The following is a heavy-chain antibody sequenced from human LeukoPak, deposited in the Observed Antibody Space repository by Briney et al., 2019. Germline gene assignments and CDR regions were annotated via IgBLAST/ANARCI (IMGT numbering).Heavy chain of an antibody. CDR1: GYTFTSDY. J-gene: IGHJ4*02. CDR2: INPSGGST. D-gene: IGHD3-3*01. CDR3: AKDLPTPPMYYDFWSGPRGY. Sequence: ASVKVSCKASGYTFTSDYIHWVRQAPGQGLEWMGVINPSGGSTSYAQKFQGRVTMTTDTSMSTVYMELSSLRSEDTAVYYCAKDLPTPPMYYDFWSGPRGYWGQGTLVTVSS. V-gene: IGHV1-46*01.